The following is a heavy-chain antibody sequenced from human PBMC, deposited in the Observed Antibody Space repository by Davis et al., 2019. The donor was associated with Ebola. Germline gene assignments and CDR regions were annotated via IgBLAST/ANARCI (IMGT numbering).Heavy chain of an antibody. CDR3: AREGVVVVPAAIITSYYYYGMDV. V-gene: IGHV3-48*02. CDR2: ISSSSSII. J-gene: IGHJ6*04. D-gene: IGHD2-2*01. CDR1: GFTFSSYS. Sequence: GESLKISCAASGFTFSSYSMNWVRQAPGKGLEWVSYISSSSSIIYYADSVKGRFTISRDNAKNSLYLQINSLRDEDTAVYYCAREGVVVVPAAIITSYYYYGMDVWGKGTTVTVSS.